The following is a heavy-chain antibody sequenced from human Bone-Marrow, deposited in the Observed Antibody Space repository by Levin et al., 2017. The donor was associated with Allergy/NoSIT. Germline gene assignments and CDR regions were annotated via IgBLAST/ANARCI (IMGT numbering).Heavy chain of an antibody. D-gene: IGHD1-26*01. Sequence: GESLKISCPTSGFGFTDAWMSWVRQAPGKGLEWVARIKSITYGGTTDYAAFVEDRFTISRDDSKTTLYLQLNSLKTEDTAVYYCATEHYGSYNFWGQGTLVTVSS. CDR1: GFGFTDAW. J-gene: IGHJ4*02. CDR2: IKSITYGGTT. CDR3: ATEHYGSYNF. V-gene: IGHV3-15*01.